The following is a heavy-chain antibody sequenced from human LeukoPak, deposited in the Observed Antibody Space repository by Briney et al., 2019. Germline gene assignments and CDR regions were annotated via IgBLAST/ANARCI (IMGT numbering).Heavy chain of an antibody. Sequence: GGSLRLSCAASGFTFSSYSMNWVRQAPGKGLEWVSSISSSSGYIYYADSVKGRFTISRDNAKNSLYLQMNSLRAEDTAVYYCARGEENYDYVWGSYRYTSLLDYWGQGTLVTVSP. J-gene: IGHJ4*02. CDR1: GFTFSSYS. V-gene: IGHV3-21*01. D-gene: IGHD3-16*02. CDR2: ISSSSGYI. CDR3: ARGEENYDYVWGSYRYTSLLDY.